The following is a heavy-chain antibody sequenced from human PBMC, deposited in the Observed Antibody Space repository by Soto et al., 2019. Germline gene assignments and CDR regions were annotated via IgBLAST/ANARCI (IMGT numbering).Heavy chain of an antibody. Sequence: QVQLQESGPGLVKPSQTLSLTCTVSGGSISSGGYYWSWIRQHPGKGLEWIGYIYYSGSTYYNPPLKSRVTIAVDTSKNQFFLKLSSVTAADTAVYYCARGSLGYCSSTSCYTRYYYYYYGMDVWGQGTTVTVSS. CDR1: GGSISSGGYY. V-gene: IGHV4-31*03. CDR3: ARGSLGYCSSTSCYTRYYYYYYGMDV. D-gene: IGHD2-2*02. J-gene: IGHJ6*02. CDR2: IYYSGST.